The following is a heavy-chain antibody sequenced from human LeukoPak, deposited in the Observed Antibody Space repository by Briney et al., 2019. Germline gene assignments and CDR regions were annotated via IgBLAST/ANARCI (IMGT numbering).Heavy chain of an antibody. J-gene: IGHJ4*02. CDR2: INHSGST. CDR3: ARVADYGDPVDY. D-gene: IGHD4-17*01. CDR1: GGSFSGYY. V-gene: IGHV4-34*01. Sequence: SETLSLTCPVYGGSFSGYYWSWIRQPPAKGLEGIGEINHSGSTNYNPSLMSRVTISVDTSKNQFSLKLSSVTAADTDVYYCARVADYGDPVDYWGQGTLVTVSS.